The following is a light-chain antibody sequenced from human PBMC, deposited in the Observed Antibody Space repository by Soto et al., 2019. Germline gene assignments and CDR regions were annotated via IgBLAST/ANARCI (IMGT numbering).Light chain of an antibody. J-gene: IGKJ5*01. V-gene: IGKV3-11*01. CDR3: QQRNDWRRGT. CDR2: DAS. Sequence: EIVLTQSPATLSLSPWERATLSCRASESVSSYLAWYQQKPGQAPRLLIYDASNRATGIPARFSGSGSGTDFTLTISSLEPEASAVYYCQQRNDWRRGTFGQGTRLEIK. CDR1: ESVSSY.